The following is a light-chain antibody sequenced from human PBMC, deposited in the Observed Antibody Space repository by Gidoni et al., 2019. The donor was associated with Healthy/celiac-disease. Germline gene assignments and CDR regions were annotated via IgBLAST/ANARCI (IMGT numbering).Light chain of an antibody. Sequence: PASISCRSSQSLLHSNGYNYLDWYLQKPGQSPHLLIYLGSNRASGVPDRFSGSGSGTDFTLKISRVEAEDVGVYYCMQALQTPRTFGQGTKVEIK. V-gene: IGKV2-28*01. CDR2: LGS. CDR3: MQALQTPRT. CDR1: QSLLHSNGYNY. J-gene: IGKJ1*01.